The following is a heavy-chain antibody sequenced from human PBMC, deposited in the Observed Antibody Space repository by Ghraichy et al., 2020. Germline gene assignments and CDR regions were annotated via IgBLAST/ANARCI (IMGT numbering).Heavy chain of an antibody. D-gene: IGHD3-10*01. Sequence: GGSLRLSCAASGFTFSSYAMSWVRQAPGKGLEWVSGISWNSGSIAYADSVKGRFTISRDTAKNSLYLQMNSLRAEDTALYYCAKDYQSVRLSAFDIWGQGTMVTVSS. CDR3: AKDYQSVRLSAFDI. J-gene: IGHJ3*02. CDR1: GFTFSSYA. CDR2: ISWNSGSI. V-gene: IGHV3-9*01.